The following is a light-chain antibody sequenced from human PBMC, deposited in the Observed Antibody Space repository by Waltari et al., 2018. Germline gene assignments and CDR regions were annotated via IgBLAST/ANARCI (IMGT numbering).Light chain of an antibody. CDR2: DAS. V-gene: IGKV3-11*01. CDR1: QSVSSY. J-gene: IGKJ1*01. Sequence: EIVLTQSPATLSLSPGERATLSCRASQSVSSYLAWYQQKPGQAPRLLIYDASNRATGIPARSSGSGSGTDFTLTISSLEPEDFAVYYCQQARTFGQGTKVEIK. CDR3: QQART.